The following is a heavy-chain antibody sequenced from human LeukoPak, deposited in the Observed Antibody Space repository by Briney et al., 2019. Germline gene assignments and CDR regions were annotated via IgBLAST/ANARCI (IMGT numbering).Heavy chain of an antibody. Sequence: ASVKVSCKASGYTFTNYDINWVRQSTGQGLEWMGWMNPNSGNTNYAQKLQGRVTMTTDTSTSTAYMELRSLRSDDTAVYYCARLFTIFGVVRWFDPWGQGTLVTVSS. J-gene: IGHJ5*02. CDR2: MNPNSGNT. V-gene: IGHV1-18*01. CDR1: GYTFTNYD. CDR3: ARLFTIFGVVRWFDP. D-gene: IGHD3-3*01.